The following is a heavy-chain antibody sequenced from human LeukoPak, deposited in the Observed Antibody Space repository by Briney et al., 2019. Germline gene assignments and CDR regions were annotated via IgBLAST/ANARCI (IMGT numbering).Heavy chain of an antibody. D-gene: IGHD2-2*01. Sequence: HTGGSLRLSCAASGFTFSSYAMSWVRQAPGKGLEWVSAISGSGGSTYYADSVKGRFTISRDNSKNTLYLQMNSLRAEDTAVYYCAKVRPLPAAARIGQSFDYWGQGTLVTVSS. CDR1: GFTFSSYA. CDR3: AKVRPLPAAARIGQSFDY. CDR2: ISGSGGST. V-gene: IGHV3-23*01. J-gene: IGHJ4*02.